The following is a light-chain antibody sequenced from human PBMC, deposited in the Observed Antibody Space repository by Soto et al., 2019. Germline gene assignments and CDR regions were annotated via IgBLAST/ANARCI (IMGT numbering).Light chain of an antibody. CDR2: AAS. CDR3: QQASSCPPLFT. J-gene: IGKJ3*01. Sequence: DIQMTQSPSSVSASVGDRVTITCRASRVISSWLAWYQQKPGKAPKLLIYAASSLQSGVPSRFSGSGSGPDFTLTISSLQPEYFATYYCQQASSCPPLFTFGPGTKVDIK. V-gene: IGKV1-12*01. CDR1: RVISSW.